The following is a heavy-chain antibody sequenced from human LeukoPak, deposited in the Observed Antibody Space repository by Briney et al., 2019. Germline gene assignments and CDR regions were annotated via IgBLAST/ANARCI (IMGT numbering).Heavy chain of an antibody. CDR1: GFTFSSFA. J-gene: IGHJ4*02. Sequence: PGGSLRLSCAASGFTFSSFAMTWVRQAPGKGLEWASGFDGNGPNTYYADSVKGRWTISRDNSRNTLYLEMNSLRPEGTAIYYCAKPRTTGLGWAQFDYWGQGSLVTVSS. CDR3: AKPRTTGLGWAQFDY. CDR2: FDGNGPNT. D-gene: IGHD2-8*02. V-gene: IGHV3-23*01.